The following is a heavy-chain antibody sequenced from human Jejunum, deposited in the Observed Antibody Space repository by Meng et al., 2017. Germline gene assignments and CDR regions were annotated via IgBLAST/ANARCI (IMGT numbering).Heavy chain of an antibody. CDR1: GGSGSGRCFD. CDR2: VFDSGST. J-gene: IGHJ4*02. Sequence: QWPRLGAVPELGGPSGHLPRPWVISGGSGSGRCFDWTWSRQPPGKGRDWIGYVFDSGSTKYNPSLSSRVTISADTSKNQFSLELSSVTAADTAVYYCATDVYGDGLAYLDYWGQGSLVTVSS. V-gene: IGHV4-61*01. CDR3: ATDVYGDGLAYLDY. D-gene: IGHD4-17*01.